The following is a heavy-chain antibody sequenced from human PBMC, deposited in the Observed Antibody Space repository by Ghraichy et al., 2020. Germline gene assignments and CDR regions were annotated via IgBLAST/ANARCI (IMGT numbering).Heavy chain of an antibody. CDR2: INYSGST. V-gene: IGHV4-34*01. CDR1: GGSFRDYY. Sequence: SETLSLTCAVYGGSFRDYYWRWIRQPPGKGLEWIGEINYSGSTNYNPSLRSRVTISVDTSTNQFSLKLTSVTAADTAVYYCAGGAPSPRYNWNYVGWFDPWGQGTLVTVSS. J-gene: IGHJ5*02. D-gene: IGHD1-7*01. CDR3: AGGAPSPRYNWNYVGWFDP.